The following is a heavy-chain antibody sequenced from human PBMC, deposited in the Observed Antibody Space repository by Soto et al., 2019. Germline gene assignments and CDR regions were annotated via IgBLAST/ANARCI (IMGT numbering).Heavy chain of an antibody. CDR1: RASISSGGYY. CDR3: ARSIFP. J-gene: IGHJ5*02. V-gene: IGHV4-31*03. D-gene: IGHD6-6*01. Sequence: SETLSLTCTVSRASISSGGYYWSWIRQHPGKGLEWIGYIYYIGSTYYNPSLKSRVTISLDTSKNQFSLKLSSVTAADTAVYYCARSIFPWGQATLVTVSS. CDR2: IYYIGST.